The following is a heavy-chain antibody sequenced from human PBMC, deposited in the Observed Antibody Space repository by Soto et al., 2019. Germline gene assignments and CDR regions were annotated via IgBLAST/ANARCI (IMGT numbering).Heavy chain of an antibody. D-gene: IGHD6-25*01. J-gene: IGHJ6*02. CDR2: ISSDGSDK. Sequence: QVHLVEFGGGVVQPGGSLRLSCAASGFSLSTYAMHWVRQAPGKGLEWVAVISSDGSDKYYADSVKGRFTISRDNSKNTLYLQMNSLRTEDTSVYYCPRAPASPSLPLREFYYGLHVWGQGNTVTVSS. V-gene: IGHV3-30-3*01. CDR3: PRAPASPSLPLREFYYGLHV. CDR1: GFSLSTYA.